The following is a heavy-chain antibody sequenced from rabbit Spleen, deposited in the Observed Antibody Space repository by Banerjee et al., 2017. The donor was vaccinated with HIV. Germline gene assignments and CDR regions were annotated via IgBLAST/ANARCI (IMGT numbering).Heavy chain of an antibody. CDR3: ARDLAGVIGWNFNL. V-gene: IGHV1S40*01. Sequence: QSLEESGGDLVKPGASLTLTCTASGFTLSSYYMNWVRQAPGKGLEWIACINSFSGGSVYATWAKGRFTISKASWTTVTLQMTSATAADTASYFCARDLAGVIGWNFNLWGPGTLVTVS. CDR2: INSFSGGS. D-gene: IGHD4-1*01. CDR1: GFTLSSYY. J-gene: IGHJ4*01.